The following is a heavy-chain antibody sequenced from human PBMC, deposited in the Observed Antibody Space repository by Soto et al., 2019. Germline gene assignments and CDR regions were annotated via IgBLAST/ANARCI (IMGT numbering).Heavy chain of an antibody. CDR3: ARIDYSNYYYYGMDV. Sequence: SETLSLTCAVSGGSISSGGYSWSWIRQPPGKGLEWIGYIYHSGSTYYNPSLKSRVTISVDRSKNQFSLKLSSVTAADTAVYYCARIDYSNYYYYGMDVWGQGTTVTVSS. V-gene: IGHV4-30-2*01. J-gene: IGHJ6*02. D-gene: IGHD4-4*01. CDR1: GGSISSGGYS. CDR2: IYHSGST.